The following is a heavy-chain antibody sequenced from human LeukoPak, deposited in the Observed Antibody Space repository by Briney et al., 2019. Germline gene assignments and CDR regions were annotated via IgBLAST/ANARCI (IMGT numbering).Heavy chain of an antibody. CDR2: ISADSATT. CDR3: ASRSGYYYYYMDV. CDR1: GFTFGSYS. J-gene: IGHJ6*03. Sequence: PGGSLRLSCAASGFTFGSYSMTWVRQATGKGLEWVSVISADSATTFYADSVKGRFTISRDNSKNTLYLQMNSLRAEDTAVYYCASRSGYYYYYMDVWGKGTTVTISS. V-gene: IGHV3-23*01.